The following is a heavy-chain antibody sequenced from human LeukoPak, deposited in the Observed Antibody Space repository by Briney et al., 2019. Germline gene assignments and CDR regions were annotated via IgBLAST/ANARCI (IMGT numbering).Heavy chain of an antibody. CDR3: ARYAIVVVPAAKSGRAFDI. J-gene: IGHJ3*02. CDR2: IYYSGST. Sequence: SETLSLTCTVSGGSISSYYWSWIRQPPGKGLEWIGYIYYSGSTNYNPSLKSRVTISVDTSKNQFSLKLSSVTAADTAVYYCARYAIVVVPAAKSGRAFDIWGQGTMVTVSS. CDR1: GGSISSYY. V-gene: IGHV4-59*08. D-gene: IGHD2-2*01.